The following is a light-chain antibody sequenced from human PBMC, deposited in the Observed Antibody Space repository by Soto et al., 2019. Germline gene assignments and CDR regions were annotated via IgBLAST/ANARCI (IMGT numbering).Light chain of an antibody. CDR3: SSYTSSSTDV. CDR2: DVS. J-gene: IGLJ1*01. CDR1: SSDVGGYNY. V-gene: IGLV2-14*01. Sequence: QSVLTQPASVSGFPGQSITISCTGTSSDVGGYNYVSWYQQHPGKAPKLMIYDVSNRPSGVSSRFSGSKSGNTASLTISGLQAEDEADYYCSSYTSSSTDVFGTGTKVTVL.